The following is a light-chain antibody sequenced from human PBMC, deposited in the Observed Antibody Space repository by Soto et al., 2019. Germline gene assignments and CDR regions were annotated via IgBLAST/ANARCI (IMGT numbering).Light chain of an antibody. J-gene: IGLJ1*01. Sequence: QSVLTQPASVSGSPGQSITISCTGTSSDVGGYDYVSWYQLHPGKAPKLMVFEVNNRPSGVSYRFSDSKSGNTASLPISGLQAEDEADYFCRLYSITTASLFGPGTKVTV. V-gene: IGLV2-14*01. CDR3: RLYSITTASL. CDR1: SSDVGGYDY. CDR2: EVN.